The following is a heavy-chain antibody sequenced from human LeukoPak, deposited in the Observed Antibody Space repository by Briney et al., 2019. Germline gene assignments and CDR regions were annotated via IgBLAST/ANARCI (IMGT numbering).Heavy chain of an antibody. V-gene: IGHV3-49*03. CDR1: GFTFGDYA. CDR3: TRDRRAQSSGWYVPDFDC. Sequence: GGSLRLSCTTSGFTFGDYAMSWFRQAPGKGLEWVAFMRNRVYGGSTEYAASVKGRFTISRDDSKSIAYLQMNSLKIEDRAIYYCTRDRRAQSSGWYVPDFDCWGQGTVVTVSS. CDR2: MRNRVYGGST. D-gene: IGHD6-19*01. J-gene: IGHJ4*02.